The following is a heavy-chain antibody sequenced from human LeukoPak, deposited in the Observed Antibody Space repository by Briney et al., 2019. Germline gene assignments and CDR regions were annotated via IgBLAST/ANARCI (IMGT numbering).Heavy chain of an antibody. J-gene: IGHJ5*02. Sequence: GGSLRLSCAASGFTFSDYYMSWMRQAPGEGLEWVSYISSSGSTIYYADSVRGRFTISRDNAKNSLYLQMNSLSAEDKAVYYCARVGAAAGMKRLRRVGLTARNWFDPWGQGNPGTGSS. CDR1: GFTFSDYY. V-gene: IGHV3-11*01. CDR3: ARVGAAAGMKRLRRVGLTARNWFDP. D-gene: IGHD6-13*01. CDR2: ISSSGSTI.